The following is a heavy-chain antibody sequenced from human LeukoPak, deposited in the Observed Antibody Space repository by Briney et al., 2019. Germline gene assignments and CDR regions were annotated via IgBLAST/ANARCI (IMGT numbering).Heavy chain of an antibody. V-gene: IGHV3-23*01. CDR1: GFTFSSYA. J-gene: IGHJ4*02. D-gene: IGHD2-2*01. CDR2: ISGSGGRT. CDR3: AKAGYCSSTSCRRVRWFDY. Sequence: GGSLRLSCAASGFTFSSYAMSWVRQAPGKGLEWVSAISGSGGRTYYADSVKGRFTISRDNSKNTLYLQMNSLGAEDTAVYYCAKAGYCSSTSCRRVRWFDYWGQGTLVTVSS.